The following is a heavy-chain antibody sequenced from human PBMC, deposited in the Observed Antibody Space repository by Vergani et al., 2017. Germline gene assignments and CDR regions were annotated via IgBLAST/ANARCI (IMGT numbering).Heavy chain of an antibody. D-gene: IGHD3-3*01. CDR2: IYYSGST. Sequence: QVQLQESGPGLVKPSETLSLTCTVSGGSISSYYWSWIRQPPGKGLEWIGYIYYSGSTNYNPSLKSRVTISVDTSKNQFSLKLGSVTAADTAVYYCARLYYDFWSGRGDWFDPWGQGTLVTVSS. V-gene: IGHV4-59*01. CDR3: ARLYYDFWSGRGDWFDP. J-gene: IGHJ5*01. CDR1: GGSISSYY.